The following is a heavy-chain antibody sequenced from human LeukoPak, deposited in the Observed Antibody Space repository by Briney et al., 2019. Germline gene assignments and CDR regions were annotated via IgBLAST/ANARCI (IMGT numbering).Heavy chain of an antibody. CDR1: GYTFSSYV. CDR2: INTNSGNP. Sequence: ASVKVSCKASGYTFSSYVMNWVRQAPGQGLEWMGWINTNSGNPTYAQGFTGRFVFSLDTSVSTAYLQISSLKAEDTAVYYCARETDLSASDGYYYFYGMDVWGQGTTVTVSS. D-gene: IGHD3-3*02. V-gene: IGHV7-4-1*02. J-gene: IGHJ6*02. CDR3: ARETDLSASDGYYYFYGMDV.